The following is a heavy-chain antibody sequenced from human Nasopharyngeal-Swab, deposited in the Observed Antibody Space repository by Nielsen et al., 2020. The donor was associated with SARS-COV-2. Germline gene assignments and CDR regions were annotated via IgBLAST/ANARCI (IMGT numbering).Heavy chain of an antibody. CDR2: ISWNSGSI. Sequence: WIRQPPGKGLEWVSGISWNSGSIGYADSVKGRFTISRDNAKNSLYLQMNSLRAEDTALYYCAEDISPVVPYGMDVWGQGTTVTVSS. V-gene: IGHV3-9*01. J-gene: IGHJ6*02. CDR3: AEDISPVVPYGMDV. D-gene: IGHD2-2*01.